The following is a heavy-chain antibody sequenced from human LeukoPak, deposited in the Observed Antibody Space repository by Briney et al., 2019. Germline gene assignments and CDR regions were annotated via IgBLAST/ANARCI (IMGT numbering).Heavy chain of an antibody. V-gene: IGHV3-53*01. CDR1: GFTVSSNY. Sequence: GGSLRLSCAASGFTVSSNYMSWVRRAPGKGLEWASIIYSGGSTYYADSVKGRFTISRDNSKNTLYLQMNSLRAEDTAVYYCARDRVGSGWYLDYWGQGTLVTVSS. CDR2: IYSGGST. J-gene: IGHJ4*02. D-gene: IGHD6-19*01. CDR3: ARDRVGSGWYLDY.